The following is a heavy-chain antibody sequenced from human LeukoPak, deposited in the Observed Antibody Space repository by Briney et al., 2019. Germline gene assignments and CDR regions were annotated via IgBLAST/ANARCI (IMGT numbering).Heavy chain of an antibody. J-gene: IGHJ4*02. CDR3: ARVSYEYSSSLYFDY. CDR1: GYTFTSYG. Sequence: GASVKVSCKASGYTFTSYGISWVRQAPGQGLEWMGWISAYNGNTNYAQKLQGRVTMTTDTSTSTAYMELRSLRSDDTAVYYCARVSYEYSSSLYFDYWGQGTLVTVSS. V-gene: IGHV1-18*01. CDR2: ISAYNGNT. D-gene: IGHD6-6*01.